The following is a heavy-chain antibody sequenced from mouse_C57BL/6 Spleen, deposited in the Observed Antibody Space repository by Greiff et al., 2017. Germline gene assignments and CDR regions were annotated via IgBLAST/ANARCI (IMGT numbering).Heavy chain of an antibody. Sequence: DVQLVESGEGLVKPGGSLKLSCAASGFTFSSYAMSWVRQTPEKRLEWVAYISSGGDYIYYADTVKGRFTISRDNARNTLYLQMSSLKSEDTAMYYCTREDSHYAMDYWGQGTSVTVSS. J-gene: IGHJ4*01. CDR2: ISSGGDYI. V-gene: IGHV5-9-1*02. CDR3: TREDSHYAMDY. CDR1: GFTFSSYA.